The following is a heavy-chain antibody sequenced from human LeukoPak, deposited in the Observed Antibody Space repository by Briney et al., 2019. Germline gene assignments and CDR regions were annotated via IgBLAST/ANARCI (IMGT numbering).Heavy chain of an antibody. J-gene: IGHJ4*02. V-gene: IGHV3-30*18. CDR2: ISYDGSNK. CDR1: GFTFSSYG. CDR3: AKDQGYYDSSPVLVY. Sequence: GRSLRLPCAASGFTFSSYGMHWVRQAPGKGLEWVAVISYDGSNKYYADSVKGRFTISRDNSKNTLYLQMNSLRAEDTAVYYCAKDQGYYDSSPVLVYWGQGTLVTVSS. D-gene: IGHD3-22*01.